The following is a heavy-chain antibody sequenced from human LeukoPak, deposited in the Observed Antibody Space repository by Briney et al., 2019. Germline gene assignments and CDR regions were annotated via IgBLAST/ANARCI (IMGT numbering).Heavy chain of an antibody. J-gene: IGHJ4*02. CDR3: ARGCGGDCNDDLDY. D-gene: IGHD2-21*02. V-gene: IGHV4-30-4*01. CDR1: DGSISSGDYY. CDR2: IYYSGST. Sequence: SETLSLTCTVSDGSISSGDYYWSWIRQPPGKGLEWIGYIYYSGSTYYNPSLKSRVTISVDTSKNQFSLKLSSVTAADTAVYYCARGCGGDCNDDLDYWGQGTLVTVSS.